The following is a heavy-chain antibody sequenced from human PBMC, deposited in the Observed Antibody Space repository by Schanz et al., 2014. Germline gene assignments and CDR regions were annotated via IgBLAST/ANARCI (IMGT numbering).Heavy chain of an antibody. J-gene: IGHJ4*02. Sequence: QVLLVQSGAEVKKPGASVKVSCKTSGYIFTNYYIHWVRQAPGQGLEWMGRILPNSGVANYAQRFRGRVTMTSDTSISPASMEPRGLQSYDASVYSCARGFPLAGFDDWGQGAPV. CDR1: GYIFTNYY. CDR3: ARGFPLAGFDD. CDR2: ILPNSGVA. D-gene: IGHD1-1*01. V-gene: IGHV1-2*06.